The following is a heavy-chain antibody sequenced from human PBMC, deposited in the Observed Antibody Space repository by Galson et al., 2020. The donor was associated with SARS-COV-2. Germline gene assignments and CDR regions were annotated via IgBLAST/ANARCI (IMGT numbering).Heavy chain of an antibody. CDR3: AKDRGNDYGDQLDY. V-gene: IGHV3-23*01. CDR2: ISASGGNT. Sequence: GGSLRLSCAASGFTFGSYAMSWVRQAPGKGLEWVSGISASGGNTYYADSVKGRFTISRDKSENTLYLQMNSLRAEDTAIYYCAKDRGNDYGDQLDYWGQGTLVTVSA. J-gene: IGHJ4*02. CDR1: GFTFGSYA. D-gene: IGHD4-17*01.